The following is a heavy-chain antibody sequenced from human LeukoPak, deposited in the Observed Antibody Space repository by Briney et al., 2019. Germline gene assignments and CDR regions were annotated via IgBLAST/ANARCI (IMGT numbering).Heavy chain of an antibody. CDR3: ARGRAFGVTMVDAFDI. CDR1: GFSFSSYT. V-gene: IGHV3-30-3*01. J-gene: IGHJ3*02. Sequence: PGGSLRLSCAASGFSFSSYTMHWVRQAPGKGLEWVAVISNDGSRIFYADSENGRLTISRDNSKNTLYLQMDSLRVDDTALYYCARGRAFGVTMVDAFDIWGQGTMVTVSS. CDR2: ISNDGSRI. D-gene: IGHD4/OR15-4a*01.